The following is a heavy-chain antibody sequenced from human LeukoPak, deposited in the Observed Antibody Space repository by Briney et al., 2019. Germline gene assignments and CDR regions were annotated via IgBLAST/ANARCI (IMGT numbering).Heavy chain of an antibody. CDR3: ARGTGDYYAHDDAFDI. CDR2: IYYSGST. Sequence: SSETLSLTCTVSGGSISSYYWSWIRQPPGKGLEWIGYIYYSGSTNYNPSLKSRVTISVDTSKNQFSLKLSSVTAADTAVYYCARGTGDYYAHDDAFDIWGQGTMVTVSS. V-gene: IGHV4-59*12. D-gene: IGHD3-10*01. J-gene: IGHJ3*02. CDR1: GGSISSYY.